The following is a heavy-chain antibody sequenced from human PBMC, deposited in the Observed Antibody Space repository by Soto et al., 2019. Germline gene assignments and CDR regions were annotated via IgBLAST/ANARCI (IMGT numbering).Heavy chain of an antibody. V-gene: IGHV1-8*01. CDR3: AREDVLRFLEWPRGFDP. Sequence: ASVKVSCKASGYTFTSYDINWVRQATGQGLEWMGWMNPNSGNTGYAQKFQGRVTMTRNTSISTAYMELSSLRSEDTAVYYCAREDVLRFLEWPRGFDPWGQGTLVTV. CDR2: MNPNSGNT. J-gene: IGHJ5*02. CDR1: GYTFTSYD. D-gene: IGHD3-3*01.